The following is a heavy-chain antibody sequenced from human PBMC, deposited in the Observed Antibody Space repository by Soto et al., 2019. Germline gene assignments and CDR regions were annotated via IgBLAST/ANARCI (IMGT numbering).Heavy chain of an antibody. J-gene: IGHJ5*02. CDR1: GGTFSSYT. CDR2: IIPILGIA. V-gene: IGHV1-69*02. D-gene: IGHD5-18*01. Sequence: QVQLVQSGAEVKKPGSSVKVSCKASGGTFSSYTISWVRQAPGQGLEWMGRIIPILGIANYAQKFQGRVTXXAXKXXSTAYMELSSLRSEDTAVYYCARGGYSYGLNWFDPWGQGTLVTVSS. CDR3: ARGGYSYGLNWFDP.